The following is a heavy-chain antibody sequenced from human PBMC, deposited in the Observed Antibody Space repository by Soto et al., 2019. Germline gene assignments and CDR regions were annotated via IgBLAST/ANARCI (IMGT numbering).Heavy chain of an antibody. CDR1: GYTFTSYG. D-gene: IGHD3-22*01. J-gene: IGHJ5*02. CDR2: ISAYNGNT. CDR3: ARVLPRENYYDSSGYYKPSRGWFDP. V-gene: IGHV1-18*01. Sequence: QVQLVQSGAEVKKPGASVKVSCKASGYTFTSYGISWVRQAPGQGLEWMGWISAYNGNTNYAQKLQGRVTMTTDTSTSTAYMELGSLRSDDTAVYYCARVLPRENYYDSSGYYKPSRGWFDPWGQGTLVTVSS.